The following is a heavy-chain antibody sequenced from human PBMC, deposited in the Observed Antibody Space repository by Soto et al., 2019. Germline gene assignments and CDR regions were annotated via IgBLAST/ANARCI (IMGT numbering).Heavy chain of an antibody. D-gene: IGHD2-15*01. CDR1: GYTFTSYD. V-gene: IGHV1-8*01. CDR2: MNPNSGNT. J-gene: IGHJ5*02. CDR3: ARTYCSGGSCYRVFNWFDP. Sequence: ASVKVSCKASGYTFTSYDINWVRQATGQGLEWIGWMNPNSGNTGYAQKIQGRVTMTRNTSISTAYMELSSLRSEDTAVCYCARTYCSGGSCYRVFNWFDPWGQGTLVTVSS.